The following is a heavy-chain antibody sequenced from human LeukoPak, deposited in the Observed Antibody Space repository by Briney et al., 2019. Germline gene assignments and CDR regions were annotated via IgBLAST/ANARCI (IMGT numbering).Heavy chain of an antibody. D-gene: IGHD6-13*01. Sequence: GASVKVTCKASGYTFTGYYMQWVRQASGQGLEWMGWINPNSGGTHYAQKFQGRVTMTRDTSISTAYMELSRLRSDDTAVYYCARGDAAAGTDLDYWGQGTLVTVSS. J-gene: IGHJ4*02. CDR1: GYTFTGYY. CDR3: ARGDAAAGTDLDY. V-gene: IGHV1-2*02. CDR2: INPNSGGT.